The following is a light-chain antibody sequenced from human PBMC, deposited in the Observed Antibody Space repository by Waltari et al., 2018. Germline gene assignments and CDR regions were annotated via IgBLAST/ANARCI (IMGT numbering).Light chain of an antibody. J-gene: IGKJ2*01. CDR2: KAS. CDR3: QQYKSYPFT. V-gene: IGKV1-5*03. Sequence: DIQMTQSPSTLSTSVGDRVSITCRASQSIDSWLVWYQQKPGKAPKLLIYKASSVESGVPSRFSGSGSGTEFTLTISSLQPDDSATYYCQQYKSYPFTFGQGTKLEIK. CDR1: QSIDSW.